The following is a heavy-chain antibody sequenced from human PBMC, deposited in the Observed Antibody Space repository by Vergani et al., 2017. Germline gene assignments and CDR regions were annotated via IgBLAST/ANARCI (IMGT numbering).Heavy chain of an antibody. J-gene: IGHJ6*02. Sequence: EVQLLESGGGLVQPGGSLRLSCAASGFTVSSNYMSWVRQAPGKGLEWVSVIYSCGSTYYADSVKGRFTISRDNSKNTLYLQMNSLRAEDTAVYYCARGGVVVAATDYYYYGMDVWGQGTTVTVSS. CDR2: IYSCGST. CDR3: ARGGVVVAATDYYYYGMDV. D-gene: IGHD2-15*01. V-gene: IGHV3-66*01. CDR1: GFTVSSNY.